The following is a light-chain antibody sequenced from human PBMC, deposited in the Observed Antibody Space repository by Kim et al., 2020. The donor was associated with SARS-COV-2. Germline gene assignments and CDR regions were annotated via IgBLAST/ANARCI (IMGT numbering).Light chain of an antibody. V-gene: IGKV3-20*01. J-gene: IGKJ2*01. CDR2: GAS. Sequence: IVLTQSPGTLSLSPGERDTLSCRASQSLSNNYLAWYQQKPGQAPRPLTHGASSRATGVPDRFSGSGSGTDFTLTISRLEPEDFAVYYCHQYGGSPPHTFGQGTKLEI. CDR1: QSLSNNY. CDR3: HQYGGSPPHT.